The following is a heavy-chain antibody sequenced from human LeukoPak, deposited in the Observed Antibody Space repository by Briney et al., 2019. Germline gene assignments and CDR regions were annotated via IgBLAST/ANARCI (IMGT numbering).Heavy chain of an antibody. CDR2: IYHSGST. Sequence: SQTLSLTCVVSGGSISGGGYSWSWIRQPPGKGLEWIGYIYHSGSTYYNPSLKSRVTISVDRSKNQFSLKLSSVTAADTAVYYCARGLSAAPPGRYWGQGTLVTVSS. D-gene: IGHD6-13*01. V-gene: IGHV4-30-2*01. CDR3: ARGLSAAPPGRY. CDR1: GGSISGGGYS. J-gene: IGHJ4*02.